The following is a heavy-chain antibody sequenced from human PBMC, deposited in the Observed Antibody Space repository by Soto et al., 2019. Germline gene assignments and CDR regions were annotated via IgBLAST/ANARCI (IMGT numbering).Heavy chain of an antibody. Sequence: QVQLQESGPGLVKPSGTLSLTCAVSSGSISSSXXXXXVRQPPGKGLEWIGEIYHSXSTNYNPSLKSRVTISVDKSKNQFSLKLSSVTAADTAVYYCATYWGSGGGDAFDIWGQGTMVTVSS. CDR1: SGSISSSXX. CDR3: ATYWGSGGGDAFDI. D-gene: IGHD6-19*01. J-gene: IGHJ3*02. CDR2: IYHSXST. V-gene: IGHV4-4*02.